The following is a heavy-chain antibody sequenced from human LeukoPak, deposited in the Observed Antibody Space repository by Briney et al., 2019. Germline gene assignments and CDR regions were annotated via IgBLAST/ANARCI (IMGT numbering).Heavy chain of an antibody. CDR1: GFTFSRNA. Sequence: GGSLRLSCAASGFTFSRNAMNWVRQARGRGLEWVASISGNGLGTYYADSVKGRFNISRDNSRNTLYLQMKSLKIEDTAFYYCAKDANYLRSSGYLIPIDFWGQGTLVTVSS. D-gene: IGHD3-22*01. J-gene: IGHJ4*02. CDR3: AKDANYLRSSGYLIPIDF. CDR2: ISGNGLGT. V-gene: IGHV3-23*01.